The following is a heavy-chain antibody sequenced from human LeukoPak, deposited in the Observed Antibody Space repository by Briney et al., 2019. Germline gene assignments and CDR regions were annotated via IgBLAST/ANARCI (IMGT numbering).Heavy chain of an antibody. D-gene: IGHD3-22*01. CDR2: IYYSGST. Sequence: SETLSLTCTVSGGSISGYYWSWIRQPPGKGLEWIGYIYYSGSTNYNPSLKSRVTISVDTSKNQFSLRLSSVTAADTAVYYCARVTGYIVEDYFDYWGQGTLVTVSS. CDR3: ARVTGYIVEDYFDY. J-gene: IGHJ4*02. V-gene: IGHV4-59*01. CDR1: GGSISGYY.